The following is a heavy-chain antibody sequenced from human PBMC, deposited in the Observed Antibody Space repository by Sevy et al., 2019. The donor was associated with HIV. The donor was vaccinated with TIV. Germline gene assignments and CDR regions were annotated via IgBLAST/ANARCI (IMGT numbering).Heavy chain of an antibody. Sequence: GGSLRLSCAASGFTFSNYEMYWVRQAPGKGLEWVATIGSRGADTRYADSVRGRFAISRDDSENTVFLQMSSLRADDTAIYYCAKPPGPVPMVGDYWGQGTVVTVSS. CDR2: IGSRGADT. V-gene: IGHV3-23*01. CDR3: AKPPGPVPMVGDY. CDR1: GFTFSNYE. D-gene: IGHD2-8*01. J-gene: IGHJ4*02.